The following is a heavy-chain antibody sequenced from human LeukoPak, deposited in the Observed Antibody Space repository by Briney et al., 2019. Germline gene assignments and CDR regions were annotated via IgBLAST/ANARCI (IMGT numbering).Heavy chain of an antibody. V-gene: IGHV3-30*02. J-gene: IGHJ4*02. Sequence: GGSLRLSCAASGFAFMTNGIHWVRQAPGKGLEWVAVIPYDGSKKYYTDSVRGRFTISRDNSKNTMYLQMNSLRPEDTAVYYCAKDGFGGGTFPYYLDNWGRGTLVTVSS. CDR2: IPYDGSKK. CDR1: GFAFMTNG. CDR3: AKDGFGGGTFPYYLDN. D-gene: IGHD3-3*01.